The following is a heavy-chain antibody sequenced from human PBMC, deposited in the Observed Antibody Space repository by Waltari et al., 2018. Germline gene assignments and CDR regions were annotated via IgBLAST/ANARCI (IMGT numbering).Heavy chain of an antibody. CDR2: INTDGGST. Sequence: EMHLVESGGGLVQPGGSLRLSCAASGLTFHTYWMHWVRQDSGTGLMWLSRINTDGGSTTYADSVKGRFTISRDNAKNTLYLQMNSLRVQDTAVYYCVREYSSSSGRTFDIWGQGTVVTVSS. CDR1: GLTFHTYW. J-gene: IGHJ3*02. V-gene: IGHV3-74*01. D-gene: IGHD6-6*01. CDR3: VREYSSSSGRTFDI.